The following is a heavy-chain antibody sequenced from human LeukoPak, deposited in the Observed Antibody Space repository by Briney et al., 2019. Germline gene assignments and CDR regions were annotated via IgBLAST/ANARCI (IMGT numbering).Heavy chain of an antibody. D-gene: IGHD5-24*01. CDR1: GGSISSYY. V-gene: IGHV4-59*08. CDR3: ARRSGDGYTHFDY. CDR2: IYYSGSI. J-gene: IGHJ4*02. Sequence: SETLSLTCTVSGGSISSYYWSWIRQPPGKGLEWIGYIYYSGSINYNPSLKSRVTISLDTSKNQFSLKLSSVTAADTAVYYCARRSGDGYTHFDYWGREPWSPSPQ.